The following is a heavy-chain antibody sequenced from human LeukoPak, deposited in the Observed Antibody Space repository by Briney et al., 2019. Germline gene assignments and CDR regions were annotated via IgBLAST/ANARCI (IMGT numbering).Heavy chain of an antibody. CDR2: ISFSSSTI. CDR3: ARTGGSYPYYFEY. V-gene: IGHV3-48*01. Sequence: GGSLRLSCAASGFTFSSYSMNWVRQAPGKGLEWVSYISFSSSTIYYADSVKGRFTISRDNAKNSLYLQMNSLRAEDTAVYYCARTGGSYPYYFEYWGQGTLVTVSS. D-gene: IGHD1-26*01. CDR1: GFTFSSYS. J-gene: IGHJ4*02.